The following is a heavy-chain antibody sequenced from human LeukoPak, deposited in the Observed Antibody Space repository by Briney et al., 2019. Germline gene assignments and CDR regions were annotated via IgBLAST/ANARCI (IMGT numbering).Heavy chain of an antibody. V-gene: IGHV3-23*01. CDR1: GFTFSSYA. CDR3: VKDRAFLPDY. Sequence: GGSLRLSCAASGFTFSSYAMSWVRQAPGKGLEWVSAISGSGGATYYADSVTGRFIISRDNSKTTLYLQMNSLRVEDTALYYCVKDRAFLPDYWGQGTLVTVSS. J-gene: IGHJ4*02. CDR2: ISGSGGAT. D-gene: IGHD3-3*02.